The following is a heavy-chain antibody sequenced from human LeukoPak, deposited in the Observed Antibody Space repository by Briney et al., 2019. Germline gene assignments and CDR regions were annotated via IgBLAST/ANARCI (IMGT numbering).Heavy chain of an antibody. V-gene: IGHV4-59*01. CDR1: GGSISGWY. Sequence: PSETLSLTCAVSGGSISGWYWSWIRQPPGKGLEWIGYIYGSGYTNYNPSLKSRVTMSIDTSKNHFSLKLTSVTAADTATYYCARETSLAGFASGLGFNYWGQGILVTVSS. D-gene: IGHD6-19*01. CDR3: ARETSLAGFASGLGFNY. CDR2: IYGSGYT. J-gene: IGHJ4*02.